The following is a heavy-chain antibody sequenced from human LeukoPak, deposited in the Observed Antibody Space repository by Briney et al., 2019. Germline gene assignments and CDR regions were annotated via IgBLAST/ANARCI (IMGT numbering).Heavy chain of an antibody. V-gene: IGHV3-48*03. CDR3: ARLGYCSGGSCYSLDS. D-gene: IGHD2-15*01. CDR2: TSSSGSTI. CDR1: GFTFSSDE. Sequence: PGGSLRLSCAASGFTFSSDEMIWVRQAPGKGLEWVSYTSSSGSTIFYAGSVAGRFTISRDNAKNSLYLQMNTLRAEDTAVYYCARLGYCSGGSCYSLDSWGQGTLVTVSS. J-gene: IGHJ4*02.